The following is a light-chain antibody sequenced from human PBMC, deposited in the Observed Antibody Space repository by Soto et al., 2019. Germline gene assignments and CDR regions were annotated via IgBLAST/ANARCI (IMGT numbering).Light chain of an antibody. Sequence: EIVLTQSPGTLSLSPGERATLSCRASQSVSSYLAWYQQKPGQAPRLLIYDASNRATGIPARFSGSGSGTELTLTICSLEPEDFAVYYCQQRSGWPPLTFGGGTKVEIK. CDR2: DAS. CDR1: QSVSSY. CDR3: QQRSGWPPLT. V-gene: IGKV3-11*01. J-gene: IGKJ4*01.